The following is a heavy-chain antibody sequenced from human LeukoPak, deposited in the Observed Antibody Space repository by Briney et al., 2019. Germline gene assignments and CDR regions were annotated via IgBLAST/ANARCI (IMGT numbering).Heavy chain of an antibody. CDR3: ARNRYGSSLDAFDI. D-gene: IGHD6-13*01. Sequence: GGSLRLSCAASGFTFSSYSMNWVRQAPGKGLEWVSSISSSSTYIYYADSVKGRFTISRDNAKNSLHLQMNSLRDEDTAVYYCARNRYGSSLDAFDIWGQGTVVTVSS. J-gene: IGHJ3*02. CDR1: GFTFSSYS. V-gene: IGHV3-21*01. CDR2: ISSSSTYI.